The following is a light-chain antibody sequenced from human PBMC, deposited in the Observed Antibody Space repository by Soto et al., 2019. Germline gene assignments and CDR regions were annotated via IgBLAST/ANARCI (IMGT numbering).Light chain of an antibody. CDR3: QQYETFSGT. CDR2: WAS. V-gene: IGKV4-1*01. CDR1: QSILYSSNSKNY. J-gene: IGKJ1*01. Sequence: VMTQSPESLAVSLDEEGRFHCKSSQSILYSSNSKNYLARYQQKPGQPPKLLIYWASTRESGVPSRFSFSGSGTKSTHTSASLQPDDFATYSSQQYETFSGTFGPGTKVDIK.